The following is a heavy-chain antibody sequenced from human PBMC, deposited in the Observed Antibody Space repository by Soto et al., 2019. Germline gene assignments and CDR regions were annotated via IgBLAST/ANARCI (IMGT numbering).Heavy chain of an antibody. Sequence: EVQLVESGGGLVKPGGSLRLSCAASGFTFSSYSMNWVRQAPGKGLEWVSSISSSSSYIYYADSVKGRFTISRDNAKNSLYLRMNSLRAEDTAVYYCAREEGAALGAAFDIWGQGTMVTVSS. V-gene: IGHV3-21*01. CDR3: AREEGAALGAAFDI. CDR1: GFTFSSYS. CDR2: ISSSSSYI. D-gene: IGHD3-16*01. J-gene: IGHJ3*02.